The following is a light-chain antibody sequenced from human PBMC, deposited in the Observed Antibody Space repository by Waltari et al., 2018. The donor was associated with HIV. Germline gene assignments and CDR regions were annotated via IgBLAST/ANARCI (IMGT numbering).Light chain of an antibody. CDR2: WAS. Sequence: DIVMTQSPDSLAVSLGERATINCKSSENILYNADNKNYLSWYQQRTGQPPKLLIYWASARESGVPDRFSGSGSGTDFTLTISILQPEDVAVYYCQQYYDIPLTFGGGTKVEIK. V-gene: IGKV4-1*01. CDR3: QQYYDIPLT. J-gene: IGKJ4*01. CDR1: ENILYNADNKNY.